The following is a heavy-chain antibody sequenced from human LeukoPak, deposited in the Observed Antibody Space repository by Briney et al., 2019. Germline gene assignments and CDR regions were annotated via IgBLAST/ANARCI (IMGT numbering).Heavy chain of an antibody. J-gene: IGHJ6*02. D-gene: IGHD2-15*01. V-gene: IGHV3-53*05. CDR3: AKVGGSRWYYYGMDV. CDR1: GFTFSSNY. Sequence: GRSLRLSCAASGFTFSSNYMTWVRQAPGKGLQWVSVIYSGGGTYYADSVKGRFTISRDNAKNSLYLQMNSLRAEDTALYYCAKVGGSRWYYYGMDVWGQGTTVTVSS. CDR2: IYSGGGT.